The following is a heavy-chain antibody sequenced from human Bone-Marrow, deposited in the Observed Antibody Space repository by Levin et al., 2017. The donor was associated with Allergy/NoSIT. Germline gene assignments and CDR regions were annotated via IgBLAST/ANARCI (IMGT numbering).Heavy chain of an antibody. D-gene: IGHD6-19*01. Sequence: GESLKISCAASGFTFSSYSMNWVRQAPGKGLEWVSSISSSSSYIYYADSVKGRFTISRDNAKNSLYLQMNSLRAEDTAVYYCARGGLGRSGWYGGYWGQGTLVTVSS. CDR3: ARGGLGRSGWYGGY. J-gene: IGHJ4*02. V-gene: IGHV3-21*01. CDR1: GFTFSSYS. CDR2: ISSSSSYI.